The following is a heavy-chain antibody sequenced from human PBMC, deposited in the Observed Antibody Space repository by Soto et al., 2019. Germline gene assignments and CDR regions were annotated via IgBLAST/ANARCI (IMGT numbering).Heavy chain of an antibody. J-gene: IGHJ4*02. D-gene: IGHD3-22*01. Sequence: QVQLVQSGAEVKKPGASVKVSCKASGYTFTSYGVSWVRQAPGQGPEWMGWISPYNGNTNYAQTLKGRVTMTTDTTTSTAYMELGSLRSDDTAVYYCARDERRYASDGYYYPLAGPFNYWGQGTLVTVSS. CDR2: ISPYNGNT. V-gene: IGHV1-18*01. CDR1: GYTFTSYG. CDR3: ARDERRYASDGYYYPLAGPFNY.